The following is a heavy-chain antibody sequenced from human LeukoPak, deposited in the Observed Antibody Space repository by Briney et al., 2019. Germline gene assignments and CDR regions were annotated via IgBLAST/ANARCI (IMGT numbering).Heavy chain of an antibody. D-gene: IGHD1-1*01. V-gene: IGHV4-4*02. Sequence: PSETLSLACTVSGGSFSSRTWWIWVRQAPGKGLEWVGSIYYSGSTYYNPSLKSRVTISVDTSKNQFSLELSSVTAADTAVYYCARLERRLLFDYWGQGTLVTVSS. CDR2: IYYSGST. CDR3: ARLERRLLFDY. CDR1: GGSFSSRTW. J-gene: IGHJ4*02.